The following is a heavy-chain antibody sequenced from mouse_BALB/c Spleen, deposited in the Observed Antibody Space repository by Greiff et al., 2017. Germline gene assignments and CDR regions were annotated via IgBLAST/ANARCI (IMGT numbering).Heavy chain of an antibody. CDR1: GFSLTSYG. Sequence: QVQLKESGPGLVAPSQSLSITCTVSGFSLTSYGVHWVRQPPGKGLEWLGVIWAGGSTNYNSALMSRLSISKDNSKSQVFLKMNSLQTDDTAMDYCAREKGGPYAMDYWGQGTSVTVSS. CDR2: IWAGGST. J-gene: IGHJ4*01. V-gene: IGHV2-9*02. CDR3: AREKGGPYAMDY.